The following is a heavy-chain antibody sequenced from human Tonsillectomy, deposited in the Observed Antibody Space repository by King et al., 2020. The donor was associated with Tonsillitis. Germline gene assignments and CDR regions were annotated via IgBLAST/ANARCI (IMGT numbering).Heavy chain of an antibody. Sequence: VQLQQWGAGLLKPSETLSLTCAVYGEFFSAYYWSWIRQSPGKGLEWIGEIHHSGSTNSNPSLKSRVTISVDTSKNQFSLKLRSVTAADTAVYFCAGTGKWFGEPTNWFDPGGQGTLVTVSS. D-gene: IGHD3-10*01. V-gene: IGHV4-34*01. J-gene: IGHJ5*02. CDR2: IHHSGST. CDR1: GEFFSAYY. CDR3: AGTGKWFGEPTNWFDP.